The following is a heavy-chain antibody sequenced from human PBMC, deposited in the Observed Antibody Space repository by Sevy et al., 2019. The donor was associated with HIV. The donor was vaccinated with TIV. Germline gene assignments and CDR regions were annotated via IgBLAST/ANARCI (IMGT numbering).Heavy chain of an antibody. D-gene: IGHD6-19*01. V-gene: IGHV2-70*04. J-gene: IGHJ4*02. Sequence: SGPTLVNPTQTLTLTCTFSGFSLSTRGMRVGWIRHPPGKALEWLARVDWDDDKFYNTSLKTRLTISKDTSKNQVVLTMTGVDPVDTATYYCARIRESSGWFFDYWGQGTLVTVSS. CDR1: GFSLSTRGMR. CDR3: ARIRESSGWFFDY. CDR2: VDWDDDK.